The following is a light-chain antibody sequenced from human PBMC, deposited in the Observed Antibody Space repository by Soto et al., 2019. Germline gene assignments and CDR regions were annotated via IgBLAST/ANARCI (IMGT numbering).Light chain of an antibody. CDR2: LGS. CDR3: MQSLQPPNT. Sequence: DIVLTQSPLSLPVTPGEPASISCRSTQSLLNSYGHHCLDWYLQKPGQSPQLLNYLGSNRASGVPNRFTGSGSGTYCTLKISRVEAEDVGVYYCMQSLQPPNTWGQGTKLEIK. CDR1: QSLLNSYGHHC. J-gene: IGKJ2*01. V-gene: IGKV2-28*01.